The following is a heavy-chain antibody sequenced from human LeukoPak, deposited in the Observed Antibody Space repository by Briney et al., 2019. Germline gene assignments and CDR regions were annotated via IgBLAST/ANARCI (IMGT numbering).Heavy chain of an antibody. V-gene: IGHV3-7*01. J-gene: IGHJ4*02. CDR3: ARGFRGWYAEGFDY. CDR1: GFSFSSYW. CDR2: IKQDGSEK. D-gene: IGHD6-19*01. Sequence: GGSLRLSCPASGFSFSSYWMSWVRQAPGKGLEWVANIKQDGSEKYYVDSVKGRFTISRDNAKNSLYLQMNSLRAEDTAVYYCARGFRGWYAEGFDYWGQGTVVTVSS.